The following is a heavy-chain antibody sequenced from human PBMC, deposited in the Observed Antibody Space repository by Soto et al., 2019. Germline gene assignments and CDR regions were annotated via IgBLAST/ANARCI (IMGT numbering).Heavy chain of an antibody. CDR1: GGSISSYY. V-gene: IGHV4-59*08. D-gene: IGHD5-18*01. Sequence: SETLSLTCTVSGGSISSYYWSWIRQPPGKGLEWIGYIYYSGSTNYNPSLKSRVTIPVDTSKTQFSRKLSSVTAADTAVYYCARRGYSYGYDYWGQGTLVTVSS. CDR3: ARRGYSYGYDY. CDR2: IYYSGST. J-gene: IGHJ4*02.